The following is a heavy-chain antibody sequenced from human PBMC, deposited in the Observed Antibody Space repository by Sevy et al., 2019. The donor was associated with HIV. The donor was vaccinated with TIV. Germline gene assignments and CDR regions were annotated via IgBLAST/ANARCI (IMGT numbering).Heavy chain of an antibody. D-gene: IGHD2-8*01. CDR1: GFTFSKYS. CDR3: AREGCTKPHDY. CDR2: LSFGCGEI. Sequence: GGSLRLSCAASGFTFSKYSMSWVRQPLGKGLEWVSTLSFGCGEINHADSVKGRFTISSDNSKNSLYLQMNNLRAEDTAVYYCAREGCTKPHDYWGQGTLVTVSS. V-gene: IGHV3-23*01. J-gene: IGHJ4*02.